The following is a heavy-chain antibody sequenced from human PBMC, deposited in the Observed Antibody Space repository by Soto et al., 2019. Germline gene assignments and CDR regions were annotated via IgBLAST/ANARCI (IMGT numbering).Heavy chain of an antibody. D-gene: IGHD6-13*01. CDR3: ARHGAIGHQQLGNYYYYGMDV. Sequence: PSETLSLTCPVSGGSISSSSYYWGWIRQPPWKGLEWIGSIYYSGSTYYNPSLKSRVTITVDTSKNQFSLKLSSVTAADTAVYYCARHGAIGHQQLGNYYYYGMDVWGQGTTVTVSS. V-gene: IGHV4-39*01. CDR2: IYYSGST. J-gene: IGHJ6*02. CDR1: GGSISSSSYY.